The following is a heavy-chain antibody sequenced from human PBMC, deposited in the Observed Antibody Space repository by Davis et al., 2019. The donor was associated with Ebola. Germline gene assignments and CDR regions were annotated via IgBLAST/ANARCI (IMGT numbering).Heavy chain of an antibody. V-gene: IGHV3-73*01. CDR3: ARAPLYCSSTSCPLGY. D-gene: IGHD2-2*01. J-gene: IGHJ4*02. CDR2: IRSKANSYAT. Sequence: PGGSLRLSCAASGFTFSGSAMHWVRQASGKGLEWVGRIRSKANSYATAYAASVKGRFTISRDDSKNTAYLQMNSLKTGDTAVYYCARAPLYCSSTSCPLGYWGQGTLVTVSS. CDR1: GFTFSGSA.